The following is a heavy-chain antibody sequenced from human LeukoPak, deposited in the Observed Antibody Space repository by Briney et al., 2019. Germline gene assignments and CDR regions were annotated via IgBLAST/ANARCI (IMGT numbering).Heavy chain of an antibody. CDR2: IYYSGST. D-gene: IGHD1-1*01. CDR3: ARGPGTAIDY. V-gene: IGHV4-59*11. J-gene: IGHJ4*02. CDR1: GGSISSHY. Sequence: SETLSLTCTVSGGSISSHYWSWIRQPPGKGLEWIGYIYYSGSTNYNPSLKSRVTISVDTSKNQFSLKLSSVTAADTAAYYCARGPGTAIDYWGQGTLVTVSS.